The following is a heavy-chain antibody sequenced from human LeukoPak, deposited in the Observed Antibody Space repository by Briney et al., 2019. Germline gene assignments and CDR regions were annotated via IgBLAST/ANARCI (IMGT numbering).Heavy chain of an antibody. D-gene: IGHD5-12*01. CDR3: ARGSGNEPFDY. Sequence: GGSLRLSCAASGFTVSSNYRSWVRQAPGKGLEWVSGINRDGSSTSYADSVKGRFTISRDNAKNTLYLQMNSLRAEDTAVYYCARGSGNEPFDYGGQGTLVTVSS. CDR1: GFTVSSNY. J-gene: IGHJ4*02. V-gene: IGHV3-74*01. CDR2: INRDGSST.